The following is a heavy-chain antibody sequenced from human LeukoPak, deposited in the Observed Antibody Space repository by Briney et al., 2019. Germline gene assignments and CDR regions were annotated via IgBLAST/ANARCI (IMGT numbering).Heavy chain of an antibody. CDR3: ARGGDDSWYHLGPFDY. D-gene: IGHD6-13*01. V-gene: IGHV4-39*07. CDR2: IYFSGST. CDR1: GGSISSSSYY. Sequence: SETLSLTCTVAGGSISSSSYYWGWIRQPPGKGLEWIGSIYFSGSTYYNPSLKSRVTISVDTSKNQFSLKLSSVTAADTAVYYCARGGDDSWYHLGPFDYWGQGTLVTVSS. J-gene: IGHJ4*02.